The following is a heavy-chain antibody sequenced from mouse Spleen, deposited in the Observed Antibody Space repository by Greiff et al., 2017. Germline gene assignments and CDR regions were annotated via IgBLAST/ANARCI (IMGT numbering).Heavy chain of an antibody. V-gene: IGHV1-4*01. Sequence: VQGVESGAELARPGASVKMSCKASGYTFTSYTMHWVKQRPGQGLEWIGYINPSSGYTNYNQKFKDKATLTADKSSSTAYMQLSSLTSEDSAVYYCAGQLGLRSLDYWGQGTTLTVSS. CDR1: GYTFTSYT. J-gene: IGHJ2*01. CDR3: AGQLGLRSLDY. D-gene: IGHD3-1*01. CDR2: INPSSGYT.